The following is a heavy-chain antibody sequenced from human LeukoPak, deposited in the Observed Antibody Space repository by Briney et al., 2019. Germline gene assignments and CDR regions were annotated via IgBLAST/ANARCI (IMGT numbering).Heavy chain of an antibody. CDR3: ARRKTIFRNEVANAHTFDI. J-gene: IGHJ3*02. Sequence: PSETLSLTCTVSGYSISSGYYWSWIRQPPGKGLEWIGEINHSGSTNYNPSLKSRVTISVDTSKNQFSLKLSSVTAADTAVYYCARRKTIFRNEVANAHTFDIWGQGTMVTVSS. CDR2: INHSGST. CDR1: GYSISSGYY. V-gene: IGHV4-38-2*02. D-gene: IGHD3-3*01.